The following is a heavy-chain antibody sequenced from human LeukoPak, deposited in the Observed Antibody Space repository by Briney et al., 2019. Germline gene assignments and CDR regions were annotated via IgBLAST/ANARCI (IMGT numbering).Heavy chain of an antibody. V-gene: IGHV3-21*01. CDR1: GFTFSSYS. CDR3: ARTQSRDRWELLYAFDI. Sequence: GGSRRLSCAASGFTFSSYSMNWVRQAPGKGLEWVSSISSSSSYIYYADSVKGRFTISRDNAKNSLYLQMNSLRAEDTAVYYCARTQSRDRWELLYAFDIWGQGTLVTVSS. D-gene: IGHD1-26*01. CDR2: ISSSSSYI. J-gene: IGHJ3*02.